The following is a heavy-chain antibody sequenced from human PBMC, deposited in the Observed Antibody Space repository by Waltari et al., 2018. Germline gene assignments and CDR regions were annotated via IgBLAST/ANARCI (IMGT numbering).Heavy chain of an antibody. V-gene: IGHV3-9*01. Sequence: EVQLVESGGVLVQPGRSLRLSCAASGFLFGVYTMYWVRQAPWKGLGWVPGIKWNSGNTVYVDSVKGRFTVSRDNGKSSLYLQMDSLRVEDTALYYCVKGATGVGYTENLLVNWGQGTLVTVSS. CDR2: IKWNSGNT. J-gene: IGHJ4*02. CDR3: VKGATGVGYTENLLVN. D-gene: IGHD5-12*01. CDR1: GFLFGVYT.